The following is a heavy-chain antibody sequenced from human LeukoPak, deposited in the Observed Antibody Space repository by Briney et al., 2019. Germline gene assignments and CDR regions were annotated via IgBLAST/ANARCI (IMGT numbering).Heavy chain of an antibody. V-gene: IGHV3-23*01. CDR2: ISGSGGST. J-gene: IGHJ6*03. D-gene: IGHD4-11*01. Sequence: GGSLRLSCAASGFTFSSYAMSWVRQAPGKGLEWVSAISGSGGSTYYADSVKGRFTISGDNSKNTLYLQMNSLRAEDTAVYYCAKAYSNYYYYMDVWGKGTTVTVSS. CDR3: AKAYSNYYYYMDV. CDR1: GFTFSSYA.